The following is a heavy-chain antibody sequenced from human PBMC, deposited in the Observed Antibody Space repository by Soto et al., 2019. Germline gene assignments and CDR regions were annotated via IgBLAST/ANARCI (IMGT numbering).Heavy chain of an antibody. V-gene: IGHV1-69*02. CDR1: GGTFSSYT. CDR3: AIRTYYYGSGSPFDS. CDR2: IIPILGIA. D-gene: IGHD3-10*01. Sequence: QVQLVQSGAEVKKPGSSVKVSCKASGGTFSSYTISWVRQAPGQGLEWMGRIIPILGIANYAQKFQGRVTITADKPTSTAYMELSSLRSEDTAVYYCAIRTYYYGSGSPFDSWGQGTLVTVSS. J-gene: IGHJ5*01.